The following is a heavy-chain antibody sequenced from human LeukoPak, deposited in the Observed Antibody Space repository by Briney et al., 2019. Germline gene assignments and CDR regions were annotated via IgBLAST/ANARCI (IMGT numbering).Heavy chain of an antibody. D-gene: IGHD5-18*01. CDR2: IYYTRST. J-gene: IGHJ4*02. CDR1: GGSISPYY. CDR3: ARGGYTYGFDY. Sequence: SETLSLTCTVSGGSISPYYWSWIRQPPGKGLEWIGYIYYTRSTDSNPSLKSRVTISLDTSRTQFSLRLSSVTAADMAFYYCARGGYTYGFDYWGQGTLVTVSS. V-gene: IGHV4-59*01.